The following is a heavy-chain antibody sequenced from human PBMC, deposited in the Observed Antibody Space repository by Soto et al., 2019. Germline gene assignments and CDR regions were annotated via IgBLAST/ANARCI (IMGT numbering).Heavy chain of an antibody. CDR2: ISGSGGST. D-gene: IGHD1-26*01. Sequence: LRLSCAASGFTFSSYAMSWVRQAPGKGLEWVSAISGSGGSTYYADSVKGRFTISRDSSKNTLYLQMNSLRAEDTAVYYCAKVYGGSFPTDYYFDYWGQGTLVTVSS. CDR1: GFTFSSYA. CDR3: AKVYGGSFPTDYYFDY. V-gene: IGHV3-23*01. J-gene: IGHJ4*02.